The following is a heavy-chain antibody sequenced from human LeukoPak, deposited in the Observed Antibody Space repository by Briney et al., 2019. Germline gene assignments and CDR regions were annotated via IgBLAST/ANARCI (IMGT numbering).Heavy chain of an antibody. Sequence: PGGSLRLSCAASGFTLSSYSMNWVRQAPGKGLEWVSSISSSSSYIYYADSVKGRFTISRDNAKNSLYLQVNSLRAEDTAVYYCARSPQRQWFGELLPHNYYGMDVWGKGTTVTVSS. J-gene: IGHJ6*04. CDR3: ARSPQRQWFGELLPHNYYGMDV. D-gene: IGHD3-10*01. CDR2: ISSSSSYI. CDR1: GFTLSSYS. V-gene: IGHV3-21*01.